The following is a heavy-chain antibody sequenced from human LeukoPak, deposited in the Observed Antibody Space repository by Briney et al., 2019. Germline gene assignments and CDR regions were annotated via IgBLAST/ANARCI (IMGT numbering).Heavy chain of an antibody. CDR3: ARVGSSWYFDY. CDR1: GYTFTSNY. D-gene: IGHD6-13*01. J-gene: IGHJ4*02. Sequence: GASVKVSCKAFGYTFTSNYMHWVRQAPGQGPEWMGVISPSGGSTTYAQKFQGRVTITADESTSTAYMELSSLRSEDTAVYYCARVGSSWYFDYWGQGTLVTVSS. CDR2: ISPSGGST. V-gene: IGHV1-46*01.